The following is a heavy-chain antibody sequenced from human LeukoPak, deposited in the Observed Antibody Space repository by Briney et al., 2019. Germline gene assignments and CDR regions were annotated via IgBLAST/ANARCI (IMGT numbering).Heavy chain of an antibody. D-gene: IGHD5-12*01. CDR3: ARDVRLRPRLDV. CDR1: GGSFSDDY. CDR2: INHSGIT. J-gene: IGHJ6*02. Sequence: PSETLSLTCAVYGGSFSDDYWSWIRQPPGKGLEWIGEINHSGITNYNPSLKSRVTISVDTSKNQFSLKLSSVIAADTAVYYCARDVRLRPRLDVWGQGTTVTVSS. V-gene: IGHV4-34*01.